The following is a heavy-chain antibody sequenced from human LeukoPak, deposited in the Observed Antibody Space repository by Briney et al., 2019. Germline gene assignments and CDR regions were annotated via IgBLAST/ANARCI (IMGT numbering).Heavy chain of an antibody. J-gene: IGHJ4*02. V-gene: IGHV1-2*02. CDR2: INPNSGGT. CDR3: ARDPQWYSSSWYSDY. CDR1: GYTFTGYY. Sequence: ASVKVSCKASGYTFTGYYMHWVRQAPGQGLEWMGWINPNSGGTNYAQKLQGRVTMTTDTSTSTAYMELRSLRSDDTAVYYCARDPQWYSSSWYSDYWGQGTLVTVSS. D-gene: IGHD6-13*01.